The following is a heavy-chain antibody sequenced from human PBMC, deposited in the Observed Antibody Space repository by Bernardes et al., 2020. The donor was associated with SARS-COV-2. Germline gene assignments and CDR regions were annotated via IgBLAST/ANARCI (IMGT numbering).Heavy chain of an antibody. Sequence: GGSLRLSCEASGFTFSSSWMHWVRQAPGEGLVWVSRIKSDGVTMYADSVKGRFTTSRDNAKNTVYLQMNSVRVEDAATYYCVRDGNYKLDHWGQGALVTVSS. V-gene: IGHV3-74*03. CDR3: VRDGNYKLDH. CDR1: GFTFSSSW. J-gene: IGHJ4*02. CDR2: IKSDGVT. D-gene: IGHD3-10*01.